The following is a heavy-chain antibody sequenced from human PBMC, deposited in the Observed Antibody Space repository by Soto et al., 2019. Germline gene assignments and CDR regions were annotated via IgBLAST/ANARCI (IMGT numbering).Heavy chain of an antibody. CDR3: AKDHGGGNFFLYFDL. Sequence: PVGSLRLSCAASGFSFRNYGMHWVRQAPGKGLEWVAVISYEGSRISYAASVKGRFTISRDNSKNAVFLQMNRLTPDDTAVYSCAKDHGGGNFFLYFDLWGQGTLVTVSS. D-gene: IGHD2-15*01. J-gene: IGHJ4*02. V-gene: IGHV3-30*18. CDR2: ISYEGSRI. CDR1: GFSFRNYG.